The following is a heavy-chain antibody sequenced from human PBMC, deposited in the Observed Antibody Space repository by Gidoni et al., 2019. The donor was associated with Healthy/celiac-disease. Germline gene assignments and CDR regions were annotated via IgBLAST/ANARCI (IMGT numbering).Heavy chain of an antibody. CDR3: ARGSRSSGWYDY. CDR1: GFTFSSYA. J-gene: IGHJ4*02. V-gene: IGHV3-30-3*01. CDR2: ISYDGSNK. D-gene: IGHD6-19*01. Sequence: QVQLVESGGGVVQPGRSLRLSCAASGFTFSSYAMHWVRQAPGKGLEWVAVISYDGSNKYYADSVKGRFTISRDNSKNTLYLQMNSLRAEDTAVYYCARGSRSSGWYDYWGQGTLVTVSS.